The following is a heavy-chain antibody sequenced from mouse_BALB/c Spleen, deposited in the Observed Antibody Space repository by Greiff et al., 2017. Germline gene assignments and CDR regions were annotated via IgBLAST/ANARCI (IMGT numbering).Heavy chain of an antibody. CDR3: ALYYDYDGAMDY. Sequence: QVQLQQSGAELARPGASVKLSCKASGYTFTSYWMQWVKQRPGQGLEWIGAIYPGDGDTRYTQKFKGKATLTADKSSSTAYMQLSSLASEDSAVYYCALYYDYDGAMDYWGQGTSVTVSS. V-gene: IGHV1-87*01. J-gene: IGHJ4*01. D-gene: IGHD2-4*01. CDR2: IYPGDGDT. CDR1: GYTFTSYW.